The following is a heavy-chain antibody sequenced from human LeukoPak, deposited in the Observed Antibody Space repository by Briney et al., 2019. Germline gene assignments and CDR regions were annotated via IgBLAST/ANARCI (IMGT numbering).Heavy chain of an antibody. Sequence: ASVKVSCKVSGYTLTELSMHWVRQAPGKGLEWMGGFDPEDGETIYAQKFQGRVTMTEDTSTDTAYMELSSLRSEDTAVYYGATEGRSGSYGWFDPWGQGTLVTVSS. CDR2: FDPEDGET. CDR1: GYTLTELS. D-gene: IGHD3-10*01. V-gene: IGHV1-24*01. J-gene: IGHJ5*02. CDR3: ATEGRSGSYGWFDP.